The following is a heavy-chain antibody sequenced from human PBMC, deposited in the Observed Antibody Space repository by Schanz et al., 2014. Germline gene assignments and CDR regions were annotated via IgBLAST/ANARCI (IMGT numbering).Heavy chain of an antibody. D-gene: IGHD6-13*01. CDR3: ASSGAGYSSSWDFDY. V-gene: IGHV1-69*02. CDR1: GGTFSTYT. CDR2: IIPILGIA. J-gene: IGHJ4*02. Sequence: QLQLVQSGAEVKKPGSSVKVSCKASGGTFSTYTISWVRQAPGQGLEWMGRIIPILGIANYAQKFQGRVTITADTSTFTAYMDVSSLRSEDTAVYYCASSGAGYSSSWDFDYWGQGTLVTVSS.